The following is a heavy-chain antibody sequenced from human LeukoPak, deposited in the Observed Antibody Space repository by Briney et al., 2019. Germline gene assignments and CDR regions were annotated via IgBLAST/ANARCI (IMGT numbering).Heavy chain of an antibody. CDR1: GFTFSTYS. CDR3: ARDYGSSYYYYFGMDV. Sequence: GSLRLSCAASGFTFSTYSMNWVRQAPGKGLEWVSSISGSSTYIHYAGSVKGRFTVSRDNAKNSLYLQMNSLRAEDTAVYYCARDYGSSYYYYFGMDVWGQGTTVTVSS. J-gene: IGHJ6*02. V-gene: IGHV3-21*01. D-gene: IGHD4-17*01. CDR2: ISGSSTYI.